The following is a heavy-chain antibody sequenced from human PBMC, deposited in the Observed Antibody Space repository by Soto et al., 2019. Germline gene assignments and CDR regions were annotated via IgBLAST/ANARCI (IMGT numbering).Heavy chain of an antibody. V-gene: IGHV3-48*04. CDR2: MNKGGAYT. J-gene: IGHJ4*02. CDR3: ARDPDELDY. Sequence: EVQLVESGGGLVQPGGSLRLSCAASGFTLTTYSMNWVRQSPGRGLEWVSYMNKGGAYTHYADSVKGRFTISRHIATNSLFLQMDSLRVEDTAVYYCARDPDELDYWGQGTLVTVSS. CDR1: GFTLTTYS.